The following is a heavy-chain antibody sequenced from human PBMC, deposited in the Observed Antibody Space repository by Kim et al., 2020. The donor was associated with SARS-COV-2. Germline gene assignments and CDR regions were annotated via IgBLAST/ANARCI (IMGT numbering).Heavy chain of an antibody. CDR3: AKDLRPSSSGWYYFDY. V-gene: IGHV3-23*01. CDR2: ISGRGGST. D-gene: IGHD6-19*01. Sequence: GGSLRLSCAASGFTFSSYAMSWVRQAPGKGLEWVSAISGRGGSTYYADSVKGRFTISRDNSKNTLYLQMNSLRAEDTAVYYCAKDLRPSSSGWYYFDYWGQGTLVTVSS. J-gene: IGHJ4*02. CDR1: GFTFSSYA.